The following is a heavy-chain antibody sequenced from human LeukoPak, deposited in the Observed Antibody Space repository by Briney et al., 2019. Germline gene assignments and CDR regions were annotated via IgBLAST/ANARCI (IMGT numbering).Heavy chain of an antibody. Sequence: SETLSLTCIVSGGSISSISSNNYHWGWIRQPPGKGLEWIGSIYYSGSTXXKPSLKSRVTISVDTSKNQFSLKLSSVTAADTALYYCAREMGVVTAHGIDVWGQGTTVTVSS. CDR1: GGSISSISSNNYH. V-gene: IGHV4-39*02. J-gene: IGHJ6*02. CDR3: AREMGVVTAHGIDV. CDR2: IYYSGST. D-gene: IGHD4-23*01.